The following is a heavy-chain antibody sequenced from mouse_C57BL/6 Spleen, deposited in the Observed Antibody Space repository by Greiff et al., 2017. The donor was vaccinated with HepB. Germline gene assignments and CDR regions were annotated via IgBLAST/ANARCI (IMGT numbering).Heavy chain of an antibody. CDR3: ARDSGYAMDY. CDR1: GFTFSSYA. Sequence: DVMLVESGGGLVKPGGSLKLSCAASGFTFSSYAMSWVRQTPEKRLEWVATISDGGSYTYYPDNVKGRFTISRDNAKNNLYLQMSHLKSEDTAMYDCARDSGYAMDYWGQGTSVTVSS. J-gene: IGHJ4*01. CDR2: ISDGGSYT. V-gene: IGHV5-4*01.